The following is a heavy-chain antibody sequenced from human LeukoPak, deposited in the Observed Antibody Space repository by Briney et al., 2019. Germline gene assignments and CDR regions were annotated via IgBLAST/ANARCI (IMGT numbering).Heavy chain of an antibody. CDR1: GFTFSSYG. Sequence: GGSLRLSCAASGFTFSSYGMHWVRQAPGKGLEWVAVIWYDGSNKYYADSVKGRFTISRDNSKNTLYLQMNSLRAEDTAVYYCAADDSSSYYSQYWGQGTLVTVSS. D-gene: IGHD3-22*01. CDR3: AADDSSSYYSQY. V-gene: IGHV3-33*01. J-gene: IGHJ4*02. CDR2: IWYDGSNK.